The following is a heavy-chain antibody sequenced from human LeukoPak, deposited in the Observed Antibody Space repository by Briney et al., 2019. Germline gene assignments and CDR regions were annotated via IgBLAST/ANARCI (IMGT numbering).Heavy chain of an antibody. V-gene: IGHV4-30-4*01. D-gene: IGHD3-10*01. Sequence: SETLSLTCTVSGGSISSGDYYWSWIRQPPGKGLEWIGYIYYSGSTYYNPSLKSRVTISVDTSKNQFSLKLGSVTAADTAVYYCARQIWFGELFFDYWGQGTLVTVSS. CDR3: ARQIWFGELFFDY. CDR1: GGSISSGDYY. J-gene: IGHJ4*02. CDR2: IYYSGST.